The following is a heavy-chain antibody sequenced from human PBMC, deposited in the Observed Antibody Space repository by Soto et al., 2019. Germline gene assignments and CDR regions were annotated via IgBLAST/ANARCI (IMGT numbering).Heavy chain of an antibody. J-gene: IGHJ2*01. D-gene: IGHD3-16*02. Sequence: QVQLVQSGAEVKKPGSSVKVSCKASGGTFSSYAISWVRQAPGQGLEWMGGIIPIFGTANYAQKFQGRVTITADEATSTAYIGLSSVSSDGTAVYYCARGVRLVELSFWRDWYFDLWGRCTLVTVSS. CDR3: ARGVRLVELSFWRDWYFDL. CDR2: IIPIFGTA. CDR1: GGTFSSYA. V-gene: IGHV1-69*01.